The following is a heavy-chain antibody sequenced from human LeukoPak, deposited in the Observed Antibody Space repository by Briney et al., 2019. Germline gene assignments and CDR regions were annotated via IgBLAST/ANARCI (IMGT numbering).Heavy chain of an antibody. Sequence: SETLSLTCAVYGGSLSGYYWSWIRQPPGKGLEWIGEINHSGSTNYNPSLKSRVTISVDTSKNQFSLKLSSVTAADTAVYYCARDPLGYCSSIRCQHMDWGQGTLVTVSS. V-gene: IGHV4-34*01. D-gene: IGHD2-2*01. CDR1: GGSLSGYY. J-gene: IGHJ4*02. CDR3: ARDPLGYCSSIRCQHMD. CDR2: INHSGST.